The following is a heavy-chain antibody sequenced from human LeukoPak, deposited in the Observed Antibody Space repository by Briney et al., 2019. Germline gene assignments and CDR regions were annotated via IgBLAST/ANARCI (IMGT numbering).Heavy chain of an antibody. CDR2: ISDSGGST. V-gene: IGHV3-23*01. CDR3: AKDIVVVPAARDY. J-gene: IGHJ4*02. CDR1: GFTFFNYA. Sequence: GGSLRLSCAASGFTFFNYAMSWVRQAPGKGLEWVSSISDSGGSTYCADSVKGRFTISRDNSKNTLYLQVNSLRAEDTAVYYCAKDIVVVPAARDYWGQGTLVTVSS. D-gene: IGHD2-2*01.